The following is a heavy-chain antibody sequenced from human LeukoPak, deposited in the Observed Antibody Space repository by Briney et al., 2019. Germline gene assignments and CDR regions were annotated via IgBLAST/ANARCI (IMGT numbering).Heavy chain of an antibody. J-gene: IGHJ4*02. CDR1: GYTFTGYY. CDR3: ARDVRRGTYYYDSSGSIPFDY. V-gene: IGHV1-2*06. CDR2: INPNSGGT. Sequence: VASVKVSCKASGYTFTGYYMHWVRQAPGQGLEWMGRINPNSGGTNYAQKFQGRVTMTRDTSISTAYMELSRLRSDDTAVYYCARDVRRGTYYYDSSGSIPFDYWGQGTLVTVSS. D-gene: IGHD3-22*01.